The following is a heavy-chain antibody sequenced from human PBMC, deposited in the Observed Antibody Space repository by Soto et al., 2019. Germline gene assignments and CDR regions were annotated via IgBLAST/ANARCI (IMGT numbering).Heavy chain of an antibody. CDR2: ISGGASDK. CDR1: GFMFSAYW. CDR3: VREDWHRFDH. Sequence: EVQLVESGGGLVQPGGSLRLSCETSGFMFSAYWMSWVRQDPRKGLEWVATISGGASDKFYVDSVKGRFTISRDDAKNSLYLQMNSLSDEDTAVYYCVREDWHRFDHGGQGTLVTVSS. D-gene: IGHD2-21*01. J-gene: IGHJ4*02. V-gene: IGHV3-7*01.